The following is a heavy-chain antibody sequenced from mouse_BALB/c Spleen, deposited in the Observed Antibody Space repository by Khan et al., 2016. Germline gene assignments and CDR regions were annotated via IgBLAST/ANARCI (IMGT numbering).Heavy chain of an antibody. Sequence: QVQLQQSGPGLVAPSQSLSITCTVSGFSLTNSGVHWVRQPPRKGLDWLGVIWAGGSTDYNSALMSRLSITRDTTQNQVFLKMNSQQTDDTAMNYCARDDQDFDAWFASWGQGTLVTVSA. CDR2: IWAGGST. J-gene: IGHJ3*01. CDR3: ARDDQDFDAWFAS. CDR1: GFSLTNSG. V-gene: IGHV2-9*02.